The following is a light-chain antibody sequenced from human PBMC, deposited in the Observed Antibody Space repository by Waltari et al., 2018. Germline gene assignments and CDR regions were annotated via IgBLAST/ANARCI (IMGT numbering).Light chain of an antibody. CDR2: GAS. Sequence: EIVLTQSPGTLSLSPGEGATRSCRASQSVGRSLVWYQQRPCRAPRLLIYGASSRATGIPDRFTGSGSGTDFSLTISRLEPEDFAVYYCQMYVRLPVTFGQGTKVEI. CDR1: QSVGRS. CDR3: QMYVRLPVT. J-gene: IGKJ1*01. V-gene: IGKV3-20*01.